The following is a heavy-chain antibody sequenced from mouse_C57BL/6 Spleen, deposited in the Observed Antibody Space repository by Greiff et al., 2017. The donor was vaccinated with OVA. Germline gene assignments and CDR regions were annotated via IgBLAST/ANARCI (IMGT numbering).Heavy chain of an antibody. CDR1: GYSITSGYY. J-gene: IGHJ4*01. D-gene: IGHD2-3*01. V-gene: IGHV3-6*01. CDR3: ARVRGYDGLYYYAMDY. Sequence: EVQLVESGPGLVKPSQSLSLTCSVTGYSITSGYYWNWIRQFPGNKLEWMGYISYDGSNNYNPSLKNRISITRDTSKNQFFLKLNSVTTEDTATYYCARVRGYDGLYYYAMDYWGQGTSVTVSS. CDR2: ISYDGSN.